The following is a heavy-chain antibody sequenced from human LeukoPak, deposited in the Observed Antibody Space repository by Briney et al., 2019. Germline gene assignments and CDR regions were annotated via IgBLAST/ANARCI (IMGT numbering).Heavy chain of an antibody. V-gene: IGHV4-39*07. CDR2: IYYSGST. J-gene: IGHJ5*02. D-gene: IGHD3-10*01. Sequence: SETLSLTCTVSGGSISSSSYYWGWIRQPPGKGLEWIGSIYYSGSTYYNPSLKSRVTISVDTSKNQFSLKLSSVTAADTAVYYCARDHPRLIVRGANWFDPWGQGTLVTVSS. CDR3: ARDHPRLIVRGANWFDP. CDR1: GGSISSSSYY.